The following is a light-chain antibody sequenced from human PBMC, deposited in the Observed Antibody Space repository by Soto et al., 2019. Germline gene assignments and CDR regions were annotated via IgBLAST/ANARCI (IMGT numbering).Light chain of an antibody. CDR3: QQYNNWPPWT. CDR1: QSVSSN. CDR2: GAS. V-gene: IGKV3-15*01. J-gene: IGKJ1*01. Sequence: EIVMTQSPATLSVSPGQRATLSCRASQSVSSNLAWYQQKPGQAPRLLXYGASTRATGIPARFSGSGSGTELTLTISSLQSEDFAVYYCQQYNNWPPWTFGQGTKVDI.